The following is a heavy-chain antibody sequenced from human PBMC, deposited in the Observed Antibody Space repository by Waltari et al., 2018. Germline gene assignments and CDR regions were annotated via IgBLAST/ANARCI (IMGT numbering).Heavy chain of an antibody. CDR3: ARAKPVQKPGTKTLYYYYMDV. Sequence: QVQLQESGPGLVKPSQTLSLTCTVSGGSISSGGYYWSWIRQHPGTGLGWIGYIYYSGSTYYNPSLKSRVTISVDTSKNQFSLKLSSVTAADTAVYYCARAKPVQKPGTKTLYYYYMDVWGKGTTVTVSS. CDR1: GGSISSGGYY. D-gene: IGHD3-10*01. CDR2: IYYSGST. V-gene: IGHV4-31*03. J-gene: IGHJ6*03.